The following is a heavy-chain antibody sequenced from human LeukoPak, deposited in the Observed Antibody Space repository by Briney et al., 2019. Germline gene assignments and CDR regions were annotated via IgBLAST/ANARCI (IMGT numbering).Heavy chain of an antibody. CDR2: IWYDEITK. V-gene: IGHV3-30*02. CDR1: GFTFSSYS. Sequence: PGGSLRLSCAASGFTFSSYSMNWVRRAPGKGLEWLAFIWYDEITKDYADSVKGRFTISRDNSKNTLYVQMNSLRADDTAVYYCTKDSSDYYFDYWGQGTLVTVSS. J-gene: IGHJ4*02. CDR3: TKDSSDYYFDY. D-gene: IGHD3-22*01.